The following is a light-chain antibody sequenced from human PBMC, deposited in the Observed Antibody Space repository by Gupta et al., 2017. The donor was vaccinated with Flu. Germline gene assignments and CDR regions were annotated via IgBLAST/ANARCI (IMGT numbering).Light chain of an antibody. J-gene: IGKJ5*01. CDR2: WAS. Sequence: LGWYQQKPGQPPKLLIYWASSLKSGVPDRFHRSGSGTDFTLTISSLQAEDVAIYYCLRCDDSRITFGHGSQLELK. V-gene: IGKV4-1*01. CDR3: LRCDDSRIT.